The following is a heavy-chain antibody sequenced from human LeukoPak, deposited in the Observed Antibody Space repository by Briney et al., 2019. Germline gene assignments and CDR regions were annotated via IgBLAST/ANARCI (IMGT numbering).Heavy chain of an antibody. CDR2: IYYSGNT. D-gene: IGHD3-10*01. CDR1: GGSISGTTSY. V-gene: IGHV4-39*01. Sequence: SETLSLTCTVSGGSISGTTSYCGWIRHPPGKGLQWIGSIYYSGNTYYNPSLKSRINISVDTSKNQFSLTLNSVTAADTAVYYCATLLSAPRDSWGQGNLVTVSS. CDR3: ATLLSAPRDS. J-gene: IGHJ4*02.